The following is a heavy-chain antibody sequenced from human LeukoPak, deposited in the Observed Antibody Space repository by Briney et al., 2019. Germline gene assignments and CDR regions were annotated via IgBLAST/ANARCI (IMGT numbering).Heavy chain of an antibody. D-gene: IGHD3-16*01. Sequence: GGSLRLSCAASGFTFSSYAMSWVRQAPGKGLECVAVTSNDGSNKSYADSVKGRFTISRDNSKNTLYLQMNSLRAEDTAVYYCAREWHTGLIAYWGQGTLVSVSS. J-gene: IGHJ4*02. CDR3: AREWHTGLIAY. V-gene: IGHV3-30*04. CDR2: TSNDGSNK. CDR1: GFTFSSYA.